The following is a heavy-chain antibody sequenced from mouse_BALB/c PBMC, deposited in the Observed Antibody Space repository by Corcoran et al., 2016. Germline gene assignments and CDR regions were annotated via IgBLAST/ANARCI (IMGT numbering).Heavy chain of an antibody. Sequence: EVQLQQSGAELVKPGASVKLSCTASGFNIKDTYMHWVKQRPEQGLEWIGRIDPANGNTKYDPKFQGKATITADTSSNTAYLQLSSLTSEDTAVYYCARNYGKGIYFDYWGQGTTLTVSS. D-gene: IGHD1-1*02. CDR2: IDPANGNT. CDR1: GFNIKDTY. J-gene: IGHJ2*01. CDR3: ARNYGKGIYFDY. V-gene: IGHV14-3*02.